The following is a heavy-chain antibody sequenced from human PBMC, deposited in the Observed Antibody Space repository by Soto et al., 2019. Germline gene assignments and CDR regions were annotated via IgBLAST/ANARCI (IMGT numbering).Heavy chain of an antibody. CDR1: GFTVSSNY. CDR3: ARDYYYGSGSYYNPDYYYYYYMDV. D-gene: IGHD3-10*01. Sequence: VGSLRLSCAASGFTVSSNYMSWVRQAPGKGLEWVSVIYSGRSTYYADSVKGRFTISRDNSKNTLYLQTNSLRAEDTAVYYCARDYYYGSGSYYNPDYYYYYYMDVWGKGTTVTVSS. J-gene: IGHJ6*03. V-gene: IGHV3-66*01. CDR2: IYSGRST.